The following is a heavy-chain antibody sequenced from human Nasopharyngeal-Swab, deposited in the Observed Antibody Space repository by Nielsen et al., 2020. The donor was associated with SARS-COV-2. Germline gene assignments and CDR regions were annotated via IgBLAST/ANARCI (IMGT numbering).Heavy chain of an antibody. J-gene: IGHJ3*02. V-gene: IGHV1-69*13. Sequence: SVKVSCKASGYTFTSHGISWVRQAPGQGLEWMGGIIPIFGTANYAQKFQGRVTITADESTSTAYMELSSLRSEDTAVYYCARDKGYSNPLDAFDIWGQGTMVTVSS. CDR2: IIPIFGTA. CDR1: GYTFTSHG. D-gene: IGHD4-11*01. CDR3: ARDKGYSNPLDAFDI.